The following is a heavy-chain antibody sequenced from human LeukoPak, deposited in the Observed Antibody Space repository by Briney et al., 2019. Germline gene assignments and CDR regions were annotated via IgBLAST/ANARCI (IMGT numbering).Heavy chain of an antibody. CDR1: RFTFSSYS. CDR3: AREGDATGTIPFSY. Sequence: PGGSLRLSCAASRFTFSSYSMNWVRQAPGKGLEWVSSISSSSSYIYYADSVKGRFTTSRDNAKNSLYLQMNSLRAEDTAVYYCAREGDATGTIPFSYWGQGTLVTVSS. CDR2: ISSSSSYI. D-gene: IGHD1-1*01. V-gene: IGHV3-21*01. J-gene: IGHJ4*02.